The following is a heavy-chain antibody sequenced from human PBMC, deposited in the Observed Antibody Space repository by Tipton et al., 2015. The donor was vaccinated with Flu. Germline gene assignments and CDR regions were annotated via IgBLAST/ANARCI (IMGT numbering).Heavy chain of an antibody. CDR3: VRDLAFQYDSTSYYSRYFDP. D-gene: IGHD2/OR15-2a*01. CDR1: GGSINGYS. J-gene: IGHJ2*01. CDR2: IYSSGST. Sequence: TLSLTCTISGGSINGYSWSWIRQPAGKGLEWIGRIYSSGSTNYNPSPKSRVTMSVDTSKNQFTLNLNSVTAADTAVYYCVRDLAFQYDSTSYYSRYFDPWGRGTLVTVSS. V-gene: IGHV4-4*07.